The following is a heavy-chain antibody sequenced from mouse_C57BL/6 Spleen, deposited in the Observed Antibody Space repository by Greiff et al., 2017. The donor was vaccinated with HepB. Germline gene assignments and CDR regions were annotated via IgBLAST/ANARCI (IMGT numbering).Heavy chain of an antibody. V-gene: IGHV1-61*01. D-gene: IGHD2-5*01. CDR3: ARLGYSNYESWFAY. CDR1: GYTFTSYW. CDR2: IYPSDSET. Sequence: QVQLQQPGAELVRPGSSVKLSCKASGYTFTSYWMDWVKQRPGQGLEWIGNIYPSDSETHYNQKFKDKATLTVDKSSSTAYMQLSSLTSEDSAVYYCARLGYSNYESWFAYWGQGTLVTVSA. J-gene: IGHJ3*01.